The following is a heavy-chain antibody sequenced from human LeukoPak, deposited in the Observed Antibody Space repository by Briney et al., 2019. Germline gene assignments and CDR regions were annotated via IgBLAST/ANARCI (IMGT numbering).Heavy chain of an antibody. CDR2: IKSDGST. J-gene: IGHJ1*01. Sequence: GGSLRLSCVASGFTFSSYWMHWIRQAPGKGLVWVSRIKSDGSTNYADSVKGRFTISRDNAKNTVSLQMNSLRAEDTGVYFCARAPSEIGGYYPEYFRHWGQGTLVTVSS. D-gene: IGHD3-22*01. CDR1: GFTFSSYW. V-gene: IGHV3-74*01. CDR3: ARAPSEIGGYYPEYFRH.